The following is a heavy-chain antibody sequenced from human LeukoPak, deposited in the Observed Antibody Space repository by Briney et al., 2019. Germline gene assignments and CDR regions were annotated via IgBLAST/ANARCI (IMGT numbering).Heavy chain of an antibody. V-gene: IGHV1-69*13. CDR1: GYTFTGYY. J-gene: IGHJ5*02. D-gene: IGHD3-9*01. Sequence: AASVKVSCKASGYTFTGYYMHWVRQAPGQGLEWMGGIIPIFGTAHYAQKFQGRVSITADESTTTAYMELSSLRSEDTAVYYCARDGRYSTTGDWFDPWGQGTLVTVSS. CDR2: IIPIFGTA. CDR3: ARDGRYSTTGDWFDP.